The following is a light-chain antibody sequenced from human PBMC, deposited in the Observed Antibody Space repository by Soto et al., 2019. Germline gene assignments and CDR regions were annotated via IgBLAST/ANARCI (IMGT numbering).Light chain of an antibody. V-gene: IGKV1-5*03. CDR1: QSINTW. CDR3: KQYNRYSSIT. J-gene: IGKJ5*01. CDR2: RAS. Sequence: DVPMTQSPPTLSVSVGDRVTITCRASQSINTWLAWYQQKPGNAPNLLIYRASTLETGVPSRFSGSGSGTEFTLTISSLQPDDFATYCCKQYNRYSSITFGHGTRLETK.